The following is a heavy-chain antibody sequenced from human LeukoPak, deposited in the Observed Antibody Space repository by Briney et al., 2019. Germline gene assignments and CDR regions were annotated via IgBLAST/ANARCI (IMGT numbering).Heavy chain of an antibody. V-gene: IGHV1-69*13. CDR2: IIPIFGTA. CDR1: GGTFSSYA. Sequence: SVKVSCKASGGTFSSYAISWVRQAPGQGLEWMGGIIPIFGTANYAQKFQGRVTITADESTSTAYMELSSLRSEDTAVYYCARAGYCSSTSCPGSLELDFYYYYIDVWGKGTTVTVSS. CDR3: ARAGYCSSTSCPGSLELDFYYYYIDV. D-gene: IGHD2-2*01. J-gene: IGHJ6*03.